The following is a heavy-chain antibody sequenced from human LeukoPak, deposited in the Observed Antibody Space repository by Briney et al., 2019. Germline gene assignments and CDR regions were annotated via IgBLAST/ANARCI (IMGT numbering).Heavy chain of an antibody. CDR3: ARDLFSGTYHEDF. D-gene: IGHD1-26*01. Sequence: GGSLRLSCVAAGFTLSGYWMSWVRQAPGKGLEWVANIKFDGSATYYVDSVKGRFTISRGDAKNSLYLQMNSLRGEDTAVYYCARDLFSGTYHEDFWGQGTLVIVSS. V-gene: IGHV3-7*01. CDR2: IKFDGSAT. J-gene: IGHJ4*02. CDR1: GFTLSGYW.